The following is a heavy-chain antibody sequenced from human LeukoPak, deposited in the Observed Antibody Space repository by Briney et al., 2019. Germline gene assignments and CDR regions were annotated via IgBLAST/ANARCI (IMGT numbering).Heavy chain of an antibody. CDR1: GGSFSGYY. CDR2: INHSGST. J-gene: IGHJ4*02. Sequence: SETLSLTCAVYGGSFSGYYWSWIRQPPGKGLEWIGEINHSGSTNYNPSLKSRVPISVDTSKNQFSLKLSSVTAADPAVYYCARGTRELLFSFVYWGEGTLVTVSS. V-gene: IGHV4-34*01. D-gene: IGHD1-26*01. CDR3: ARGTRELLFSFVY.